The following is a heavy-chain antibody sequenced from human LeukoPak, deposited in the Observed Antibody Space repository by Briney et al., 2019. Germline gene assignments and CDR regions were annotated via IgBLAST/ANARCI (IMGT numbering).Heavy chain of an antibody. Sequence: GGSLRLSCAASGFTFSSYEMNWVRQAPGKGLEWVSYISSSGSTIYYADPVKGRFTISRDNAKNSLYLQMNSLRAEDTAVYYCARDPGRDYPFDYWGQGTLVTVSS. V-gene: IGHV3-48*03. D-gene: IGHD2-21*02. J-gene: IGHJ4*02. CDR3: ARDPGRDYPFDY. CDR2: ISSSGSTI. CDR1: GFTFSSYE.